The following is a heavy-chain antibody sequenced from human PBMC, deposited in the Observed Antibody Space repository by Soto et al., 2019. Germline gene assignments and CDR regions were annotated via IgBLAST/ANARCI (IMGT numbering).Heavy chain of an antibody. CDR3: ATSQKGYNWNYFDH. CDR1: GDSISTSSYY. V-gene: IGHV4-39*01. CDR2: IYYSGAT. Sequence: PSETLSLTCDVSGDSISTSSYYWGWIRQPPGKGLEWIASIYYSGATYYNPSLQSRVTISVDTSKNQFSLKVSGVSAADTAVYYCATSQKGYNWNYFDHWGQGALVTVSS. J-gene: IGHJ4*02. D-gene: IGHD1-20*01.